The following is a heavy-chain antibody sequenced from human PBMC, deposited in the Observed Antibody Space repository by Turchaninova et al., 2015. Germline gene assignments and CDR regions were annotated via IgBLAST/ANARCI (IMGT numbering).Heavy chain of an antibody. D-gene: IGHD1-1*01. CDR3: AGGNWNDIGNAFDI. CDR2: INHSGST. CDR1: VGSFSGYY. J-gene: IGHJ3*02. Sequence: QVELQQWGAGLLKPSETLSLTCAVYVGSFSGYYWSWMRQPPGMGLEWIGEINHSGSTTYNPSLKSRVTSSVDTSRNQFSLKLSSVTAADTAVYYCAGGNWNDIGNAFDIWGQGTMVTVSS. V-gene: IGHV4-34*01.